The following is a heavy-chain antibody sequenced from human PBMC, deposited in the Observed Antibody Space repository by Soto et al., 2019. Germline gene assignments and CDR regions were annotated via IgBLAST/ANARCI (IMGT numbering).Heavy chain of an antibody. J-gene: IGHJ5*02. CDR3: AREYEYYDILTGYYTGENNWFDP. Sequence: GASLRLSSAASGFTFISYSMNWVRQAPGKGLEWVSSISSSSSYIYYADSVKGRFTISRDNAKNSLYLQMNSLRAEDTAVYYCAREYEYYDILTGYYTGENNWFDPWGQGT. V-gene: IGHV3-21*01. CDR1: GFTFISYS. CDR2: ISSSSSYI. D-gene: IGHD3-9*01.